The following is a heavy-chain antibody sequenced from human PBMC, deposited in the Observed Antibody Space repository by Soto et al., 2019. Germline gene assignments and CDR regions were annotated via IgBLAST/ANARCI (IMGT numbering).Heavy chain of an antibody. J-gene: IGHJ6*04. CDR3: ARVETAGYYYYGMDA. CDR2: INPSGGST. Sequence: ASVKVSCKASGYTFTSYYMHWVRQAPGQGLEWMGIINPSGGSTSYAQKFQGRVTMTRDTSTSTVYMELSSLRSEDTAGYYCARVETAGYYYYGMDAWGKGTTVTVS. V-gene: IGHV1-46*01. CDR1: GYTFTSYY.